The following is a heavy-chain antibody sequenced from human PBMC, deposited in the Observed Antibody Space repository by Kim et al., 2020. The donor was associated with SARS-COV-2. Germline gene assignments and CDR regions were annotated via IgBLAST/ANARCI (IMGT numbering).Heavy chain of an antibody. CDR3: AKEGSYSGSWYVFDY. D-gene: IGHD6-13*01. Sequence: GGSLRLSCAASGFTFDDYAMHWVRQAPGKGLEWVSRISWNSGSIGYADSVKGRFTISRDNAKNSLYLQMNSLRAEDTALYYCAKEGSYSGSWYVFDYWC. V-gene: IGHV3-9*01. CDR1: GFTFDDYA. J-gene: IGHJ4*01. CDR2: ISWNSGSI.